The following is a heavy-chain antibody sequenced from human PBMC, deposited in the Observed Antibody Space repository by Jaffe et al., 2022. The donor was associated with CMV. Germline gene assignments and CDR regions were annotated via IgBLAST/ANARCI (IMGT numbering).Heavy chain of an antibody. CDR1: GYTFTSYA. CDR3: ARDGSATYYDFWSGHIPSHKPYYYYYYMDV. CDR2: INAGNGNT. J-gene: IGHJ6*03. V-gene: IGHV1-3*01. D-gene: IGHD3-3*01. Sequence: QVQLVQSGAEVKKPGASVKVSCKASGYTFTSYAMHWVRQAPGQRLEWMGWINAGNGNTKYSQKFQGRVTITRDTSASTAYMELSSLRSEDTAVYYCARDGSATYYDFWSGHIPSHKPYYYYYYMDVWGKGTTVTVSS.